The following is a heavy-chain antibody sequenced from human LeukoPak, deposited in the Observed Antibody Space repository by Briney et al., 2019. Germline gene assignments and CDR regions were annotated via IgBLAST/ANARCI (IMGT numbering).Heavy chain of an antibody. J-gene: IGHJ4*02. V-gene: IGHV1-69*05. CDR3: ARGYSYDYYFDY. CDR2: IIPIFGTA. Sequence: ASVKVSCKASGGTFSSYAISWVRQAPGQGLEWMGRIIPIFGTANYAQKFQGRVTITTDESTSTAHMELSSLRSEDTAVYYCARGYSYDYYFDYWGQGTLVTVSS. D-gene: IGHD5-18*01. CDR1: GGTFSSYA.